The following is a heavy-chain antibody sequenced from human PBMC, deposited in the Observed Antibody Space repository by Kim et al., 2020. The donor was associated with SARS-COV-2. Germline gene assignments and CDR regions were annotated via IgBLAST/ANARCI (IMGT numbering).Heavy chain of an antibody. CDR3: ARPGPPGLDFVQWELFPLRAFDI. CDR1: GGSISSSRYY. D-gene: IGHD1-26*01. Sequence: SETLSLTCTVSGGSISSSRYYWGWIRQPPGKGLEWIGSIYYSGSTYYNPSLKSRVTISVGTSKNQFSLKLSSVTAADTAVYYCARPGPPGLDFVQWELFPLRAFDIWGQGTMVTVSS. J-gene: IGHJ3*02. CDR2: IYYSGST. V-gene: IGHV4-39*01.